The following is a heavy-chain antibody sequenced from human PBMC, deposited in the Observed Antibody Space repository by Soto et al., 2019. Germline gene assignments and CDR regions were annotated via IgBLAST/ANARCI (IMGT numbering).Heavy chain of an antibody. CDR3: ARRGSGCYYDY. D-gene: IGHD6-19*01. CDR2: ISGSGGST. Sequence: EVQLLESGGGLVQPGGSLRLSCAASGFTFSSYAMRWVRQAPVKGLEWVSAISGSGGSTYYADSGKGRFTIARDNSKNTLYLQMNSLRAEDTAVYYCARRGSGCYYDYWGQGTLVTVSS. V-gene: IGHV3-23*01. CDR1: GFTFSSYA. J-gene: IGHJ4*02.